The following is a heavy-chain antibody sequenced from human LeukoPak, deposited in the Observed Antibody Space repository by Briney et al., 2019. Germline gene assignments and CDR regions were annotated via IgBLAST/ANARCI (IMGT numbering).Heavy chain of an antibody. J-gene: IGHJ3*02. CDR3: ARDGGYCSSTSCYLEAFDI. CDR1: GYTFTGYY. CDR2: INPNSGGT. V-gene: IGHV1-2*02. D-gene: IGHD2-2*01. Sequence: ASVKVSCKASGYTFTGYYMHWVRQAPGQGLEWMGWINPNSGGTSYAQKFQGRVTMTRDTSISTAYMELSRLRSDDTAVYYCARDGGYCSSTSCYLEAFDIWGQGTMVTVSS.